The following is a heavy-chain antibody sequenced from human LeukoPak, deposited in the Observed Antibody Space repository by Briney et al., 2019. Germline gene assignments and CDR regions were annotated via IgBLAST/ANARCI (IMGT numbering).Heavy chain of an antibody. D-gene: IGHD5-18*01. V-gene: IGHV4-59*01. CDR3: ARLVDTAMVEGSHYYMDV. CDR2: IYYSGST. CDR1: GASISSYY. J-gene: IGHJ6*03. Sequence: SETLSLTCTVSGASISSYYWSWSRQPPGKGLGWIGYIYYSGSTNYNPSLKSRVTISVDTSKNQFSLKLSSVTAADTAVYYCARLVDTAMVEGSHYYMDVWGKGTTVTVSS.